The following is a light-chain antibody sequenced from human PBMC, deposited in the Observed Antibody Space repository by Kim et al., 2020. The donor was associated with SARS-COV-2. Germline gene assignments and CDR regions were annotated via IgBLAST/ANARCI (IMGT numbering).Light chain of an antibody. V-gene: IGLV3-9*01. CDR1: NIGSKA. J-gene: IGLJ2*01. CDR2: RDS. Sequence: SYELTQPLSVSVALGQTARITCGGNNIGSKAVHWYQQQPGQAPVVVIYRDSNRPSGIPERFSGSNSGNTATLTISRAQAGDEADYYCQVWDISTVVFGGGTQLTVL. CDR3: QVWDISTVV.